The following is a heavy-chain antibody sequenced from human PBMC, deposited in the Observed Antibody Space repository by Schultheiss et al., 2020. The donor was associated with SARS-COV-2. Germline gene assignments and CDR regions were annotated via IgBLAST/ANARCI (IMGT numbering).Heavy chain of an antibody. CDR1: GYSFTSYW. CDR3: ARQTGGSYYDL. V-gene: IGHV5-10-1*01. D-gene: IGHD2-15*01. Sequence: GESLKISCKGSGYSFTSYWIGWVRQMPGKGLEWMGRIDPSDSYSNDSPSFQGHVTISADKSISTAYLQWSSLKASDTAMYYCARQTGGSYYDLWGQGTLVTVSS. CDR2: IDPSDSYS. J-gene: IGHJ4*02.